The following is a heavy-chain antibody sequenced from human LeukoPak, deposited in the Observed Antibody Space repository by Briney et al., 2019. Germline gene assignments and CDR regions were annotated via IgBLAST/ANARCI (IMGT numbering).Heavy chain of an antibody. D-gene: IGHD3-16*02. CDR2: INPSGGNT. V-gene: IGHV1-46*01. CDR1: GYTFTSYY. Sequence: AASVKVSCKASGYTFTSYYIHWVRQAPGQGLEWMGIINPSGGNTTYAQKFQGRVTMTRDMSTSTIYMELSSLRSEDTAMYYCARDGLRLGGLSLSFDYWGQGTLVTVSS. J-gene: IGHJ4*02. CDR3: ARDGLRLGGLSLSFDY.